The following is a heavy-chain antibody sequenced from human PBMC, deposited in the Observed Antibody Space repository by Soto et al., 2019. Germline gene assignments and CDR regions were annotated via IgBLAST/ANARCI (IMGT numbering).Heavy chain of an antibody. D-gene: IGHD1-7*01. CDR2: ISAYNGNT. V-gene: IGHV1-18*01. Sequence: QVQLVQSGAEVKKPGASVKVSCKASGYTFTSYGISWVRQAPGQGLEWMGWISAYNGNTNYAQKLQGRVTMTTDTSPGTVYMELSGLRSDDTAVYYCARARYWNYVWYYYYGMDVWGQGTTVTVSS. CDR1: GYTFTSYG. J-gene: IGHJ6*02. CDR3: ARARYWNYVWYYYYGMDV.